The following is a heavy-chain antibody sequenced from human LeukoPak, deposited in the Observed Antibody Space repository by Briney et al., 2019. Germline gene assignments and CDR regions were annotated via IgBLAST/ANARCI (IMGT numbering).Heavy chain of an antibody. CDR3: TRAIAHNYDSSGKDFDY. J-gene: IGHJ4*02. Sequence: GGSLRLSCAASGFTFNSYWMHWVRQAPGKGLVWVSRINTDGTSTNYADSVKGRFTISRDNAKNTLYLQMNSVRAEDTAVYYCTRAIAHNYDSSGKDFDYWGQGTLVTVSS. CDR1: GFTFNSYW. CDR2: INTDGTST. D-gene: IGHD3-22*01. V-gene: IGHV3-74*01.